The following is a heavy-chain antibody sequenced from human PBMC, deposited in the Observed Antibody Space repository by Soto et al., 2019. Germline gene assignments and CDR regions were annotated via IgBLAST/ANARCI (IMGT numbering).Heavy chain of an antibody. CDR2: INHSGST. CDR1: GGSFSGYY. Sequence: SETLSLTCAVYGGSFSGYYWSWIRQPPGKGLEWIGEINHSGSTNYNPSLKSRVTISVDTSKNQFSLKLSSVTAADTAVYYCARGRRYYYYYMDVWGKGTTVTVSS. CDR3: ARGRRYYYYYMDV. J-gene: IGHJ6*03. V-gene: IGHV4-34*01.